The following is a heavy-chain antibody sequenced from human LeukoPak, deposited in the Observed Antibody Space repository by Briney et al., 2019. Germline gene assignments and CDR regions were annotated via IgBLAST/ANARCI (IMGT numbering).Heavy chain of an antibody. CDR3: ARDRDSSSYPDY. CDR1: GYSISSGYY. D-gene: IGHD6-13*01. V-gene: IGHV4-38-2*02. J-gene: IGHJ4*02. Sequence: PSETLSLTCTVSGYSISSGYYWGWIRQPPGKGLEWIGSIYHSGSTYYNPSLKSRVTISVDTSKNQFSLKLSSVTAADTAVYYCARDRDSSSYPDYWGQGTLVTVSS. CDR2: IYHSGST.